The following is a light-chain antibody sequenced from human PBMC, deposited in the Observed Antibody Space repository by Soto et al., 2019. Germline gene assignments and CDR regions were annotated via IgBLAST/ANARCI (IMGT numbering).Light chain of an antibody. CDR1: QSIDTY. Sequence: DIEMTQSPSSLSASVGDRATIACRASQSIDTYLNWYHQKPGEAPKLLIYGASRLQSGAPSRFSVSGSGIDFTLAITSLQPEDFGTYTCKQSLSVPGTFGPGTNVDFK. CDR3: KQSLSVPGT. CDR2: GAS. J-gene: IGKJ3*01. V-gene: IGKV1-39*01.